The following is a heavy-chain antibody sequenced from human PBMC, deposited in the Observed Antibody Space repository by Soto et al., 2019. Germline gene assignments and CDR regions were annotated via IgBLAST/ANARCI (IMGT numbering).Heavy chain of an antibody. D-gene: IGHD2-15*01. CDR3: AAQRDVVAATSGYYYYGMDV. Sequence: PGGSLRLSCAASGFTFSSYWMHWVRQAPGKGLVWVSRINSDGSSTSYAVSVKGRFTISRDNAKNTLYLQMNSLRAEDTAVYYCAAQRDVVAATSGYYYYGMDVWGQGTTVTVSS. J-gene: IGHJ6*02. CDR2: INSDGSST. CDR1: GFTFSSYW. V-gene: IGHV3-74*01.